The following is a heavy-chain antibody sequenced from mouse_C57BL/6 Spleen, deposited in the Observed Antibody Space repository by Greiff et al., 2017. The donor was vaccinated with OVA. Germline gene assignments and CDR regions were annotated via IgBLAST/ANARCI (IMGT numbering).Heavy chain of an antibody. CDR1: GFNIKDYY. Sequence: VQLQQSGAELVRPGASVKLSCTASGFNIKDYYMHWVKQRPEQGLEWIGRFDPEDGDTEYAPKFQGKATMTADTSSNTAYLQLSSLTSEDTAVYYCTTQVVDPYYAMDYWGQGTSVTVSS. CDR3: TTQVVDPYYAMDY. V-gene: IGHV14-1*01. D-gene: IGHD1-1*01. J-gene: IGHJ4*01. CDR2: FDPEDGDT.